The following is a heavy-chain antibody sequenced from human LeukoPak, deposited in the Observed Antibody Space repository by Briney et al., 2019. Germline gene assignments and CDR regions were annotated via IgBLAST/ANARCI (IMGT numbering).Heavy chain of an antibody. D-gene: IGHD3-22*01. J-gene: IGHJ5*01. CDR3: ARVGSGYYRSNWFDS. CDR1: GGSISSYY. CDR2: IYYSGST. Sequence: PSETLSLTCTVSGGSISSYYWSWIRQPPGKGLEWIGYIYYSGSTNYNPSLKSRVTISVDTSKNQFSLKLSSVTAADTAVYYCARVGSGYYRSNWFDSWGQGTLVTVSS. V-gene: IGHV4-59*01.